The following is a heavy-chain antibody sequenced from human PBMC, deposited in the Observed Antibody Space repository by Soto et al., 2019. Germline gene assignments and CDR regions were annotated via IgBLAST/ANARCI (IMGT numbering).Heavy chain of an antibody. Sequence: SVKVSCKASGGTFSSYAISWVRQAPGQGLEWMGGIIPIFGTANYAQKFQGRVTITADESTSTAYMELSSLRSEDTAVYYCARDRVGATPYYYYGMDVWGQGTTVTVSS. CDR1: GGTFSSYA. CDR2: IIPIFGTA. D-gene: IGHD1-26*01. V-gene: IGHV1-69*13. J-gene: IGHJ6*02. CDR3: ARDRVGATPYYYYGMDV.